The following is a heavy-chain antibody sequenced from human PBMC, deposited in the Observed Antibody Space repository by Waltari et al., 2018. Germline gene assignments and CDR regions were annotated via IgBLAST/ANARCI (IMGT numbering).Heavy chain of an antibody. Sequence: VQLVESGGGLVHPGGSLRVSCVVSGFIFADHYMDWVRQAPGKAPEWVGRIANRAHSYITEYPASMKGRFTISREDLKNLLFLQMTDLKSEDTAIYYCVRGGYYYDSKGGYFQFWGRGTLVTVSS. D-gene: IGHD3-22*01. V-gene: IGHV3-72*01. CDR2: IANRAHSYIT. J-gene: IGHJ1*01. CDR1: GFIFADHY. CDR3: VRGGYYYDSKGGYFQF.